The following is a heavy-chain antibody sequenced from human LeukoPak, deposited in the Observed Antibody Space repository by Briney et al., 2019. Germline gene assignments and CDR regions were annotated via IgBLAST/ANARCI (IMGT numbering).Heavy chain of an antibody. CDR1: SGSTNSGDYY. D-gene: IGHD1-26*01. J-gene: IGHJ4*02. CDR2: ILYSGTT. CDR3: ATVSRSSLPKIDY. V-gene: IGHV4-31*03. Sequence: SQTLSLTCTVSSGSTNSGDYYWSWIRQHPGKGLEWIAYILYSGTTYYNPSLKSRVSMSVDRSKNQFSLSLRSVTAADTAVYYCATVSRSSLPKIDYWGQGTLVTVSS.